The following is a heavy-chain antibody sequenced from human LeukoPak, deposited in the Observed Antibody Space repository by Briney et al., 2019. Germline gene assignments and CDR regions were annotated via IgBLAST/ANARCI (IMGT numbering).Heavy chain of an antibody. CDR2: ISAYNGNT. Sequence: ASVKVSCKASGYTFTSYGISWVRQAPGQGLEWMGWISAYNGNTNYAQKLQGRVTMTTDTSTSTAYVELRSLRSDDTAVYYCARDGGGAIAAATFDPWGQGTLVTVSS. CDR1: GYTFTSYG. J-gene: IGHJ5*02. CDR3: ARDGGGAIAAATFDP. D-gene: IGHD6-13*01. V-gene: IGHV1-18*01.